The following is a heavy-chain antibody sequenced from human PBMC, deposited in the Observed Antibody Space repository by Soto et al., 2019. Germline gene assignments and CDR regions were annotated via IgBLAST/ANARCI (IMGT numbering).Heavy chain of an antibody. CDR1: GFNFNIYS. Sequence: EVQLVESGGGLVQPGGSLRLSCAASGFNFNIYSMHWVRQAPGNGLVWVSRVNSVGTRAHDSHSVKGRFTIPRDSAKNTLYLQMNNLRAEHTAVYFCAILPRDYEGYWGQGPLVIVSS. D-gene: IGHD3-22*01. J-gene: IGHJ4*02. CDR2: VNSVGTRA. V-gene: IGHV3-74*01. CDR3: AILPRDYEGY.